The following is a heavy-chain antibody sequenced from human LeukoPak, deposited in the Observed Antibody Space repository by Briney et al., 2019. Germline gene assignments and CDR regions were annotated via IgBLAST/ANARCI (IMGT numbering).Heavy chain of an antibody. CDR1: GFTFRSYG. V-gene: IGHV3-30*03. J-gene: IGHJ6*02. CDR2: ISYDGSNK. Sequence: PGGSLRLSCAVSGFTFRSYGMHWVRQAPGKGLEWVAVISYDGSNKYYADSVKGRFTISRDNSKNTLYLQMNSLRAEDTAVYYCARDSPAVKTYYGMDVWGQGTTVTVSS. D-gene: IGHD4-17*01. CDR3: ARDSPAVKTYYGMDV.